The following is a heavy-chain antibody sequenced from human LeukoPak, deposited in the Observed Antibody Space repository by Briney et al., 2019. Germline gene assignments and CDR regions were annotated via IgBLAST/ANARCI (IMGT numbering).Heavy chain of an antibody. D-gene: IGHD1-7*01. CDR3: ARDRRMRVRGYGITGTTGLDN. CDR2: ISYDGGNK. J-gene: IGHJ4*02. Sequence: PGGSLRLSCAASGFTFSSYAMHWVRQAPGKGLEWVAVISYDGGNKYYADSVKGRFTISRDNSKKTLYLRMNSLRAEDTAVYYCARDRRMRVRGYGITGTTGLDNWGQGTLVTVSS. CDR1: GFTFSSYA. V-gene: IGHV3-30*04.